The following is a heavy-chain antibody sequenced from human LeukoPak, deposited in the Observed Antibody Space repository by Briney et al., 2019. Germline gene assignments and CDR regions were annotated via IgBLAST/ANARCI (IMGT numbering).Heavy chain of an antibody. Sequence: RGSLRLSCAASGFTFSSCGMHWVRQAPGKGLEWVAVISYDGSNKYYAGSVKGRFTISRDNSKSTLYLQMNSLRAEDTAVYYCARVRPGSNYIDFDYWGQGTLVTVSS. J-gene: IGHJ4*02. V-gene: IGHV3-33*05. CDR1: GFTFSSCG. D-gene: IGHD4-11*01. CDR3: ARVRPGSNYIDFDY. CDR2: ISYDGSNK.